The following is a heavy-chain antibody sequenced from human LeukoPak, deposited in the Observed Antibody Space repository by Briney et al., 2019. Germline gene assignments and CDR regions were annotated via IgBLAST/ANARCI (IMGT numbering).Heavy chain of an antibody. CDR3: ARSWDYYDSSGHMDV. CDR1: GYSFTSYW. J-gene: IGHJ6*03. Sequence: GESLKISCKGSGYSFTSYWIGWVRQMPGKGLEWMGIIYPGDFDTRYSPSFQGQVTISADKSISTPYLQWSSLKASDTAMYYCARSWDYYDSSGHMDVWGKGTTVTVSS. CDR2: IYPGDFDT. D-gene: IGHD3-22*01. V-gene: IGHV5-51*01.